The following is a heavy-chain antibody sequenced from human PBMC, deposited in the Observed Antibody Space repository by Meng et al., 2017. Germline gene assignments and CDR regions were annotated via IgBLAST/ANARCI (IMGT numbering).Heavy chain of an antibody. J-gene: IGHJ4*02. CDR1: GYNFPDYY. CDR3: ARDEDISAAGKLFSDY. D-gene: IGHD6-13*01. Sequence: VELVQSGAEVKKPGASVKVSCKPSGYNFPDYYIHWVRQAPGQGLEWMGRIDPKNGDTHYAQKFQGRVTMTGDTSISTAYMDLSGLRSDDTAVYYCARDEDISAAGKLFSDYWGQGTLVTVSS. CDR2: IDPKNGDT. V-gene: IGHV1-2*06.